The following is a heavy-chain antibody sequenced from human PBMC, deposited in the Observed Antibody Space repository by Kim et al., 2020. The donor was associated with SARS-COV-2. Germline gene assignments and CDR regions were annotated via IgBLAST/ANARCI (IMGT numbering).Heavy chain of an antibody. CDR3: ARRGFFSIVGVLGAFDI. V-gene: IGHV5-51*01. Sequence: FQGQVTISADKSISTAYLQWSSLKASDTAMYYCARRGFFSIVGVLGAFDIWGQGTMVTVSS. J-gene: IGHJ3*02. D-gene: IGHD1-26*01.